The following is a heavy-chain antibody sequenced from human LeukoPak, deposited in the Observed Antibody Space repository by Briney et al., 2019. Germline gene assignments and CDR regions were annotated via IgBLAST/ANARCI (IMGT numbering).Heavy chain of an antibody. J-gene: IGHJ4*02. V-gene: IGHV3-9*01. Sequence: GGSLRLSCAASGFTLSSYWMHWVRQAPGKGLEWVSGISWNSGTIGYADSVKGRFTISRDNAKNSLYLQMNSLRAEDTAFYYCAKDRSMIAVVIIDYWGQGTLVTVSS. CDR1: GFTLSSYW. D-gene: IGHD3-22*01. CDR3: AKDRSMIAVVIIDY. CDR2: ISWNSGTI.